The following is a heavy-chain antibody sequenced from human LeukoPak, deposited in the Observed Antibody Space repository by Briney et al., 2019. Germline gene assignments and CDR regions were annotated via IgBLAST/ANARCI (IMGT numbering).Heavy chain of an antibody. CDR1: GYTFTSYA. V-gene: IGHV7-4-1*02. J-gene: IGHJ6*02. CDR3: ARDRGGLQNTLISYYYYYYGMDV. CDR2: INTNTGKP. D-gene: IGHD3-16*01. Sequence: GASVKVSCKASGYTFTSYAMNWVRQAPGQGLEWMGWINTNTGKPTYAQGFTGRFVFSLDTSVSTADLQISSLKAEDTAVYYCARDRGGLQNTLISYYYYYYGMDVWGQGTTVTVSS.